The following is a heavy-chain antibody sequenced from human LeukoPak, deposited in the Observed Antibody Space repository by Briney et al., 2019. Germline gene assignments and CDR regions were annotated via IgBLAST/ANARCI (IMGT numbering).Heavy chain of an antibody. CDR2: ISYDGGKK. CDR1: XFTFSTYA. Sequence: GRSLRLSCAVSXFTFSTYAMHWVRQAPDKGLEWVAVISYDGGKKYYSDSVKGRFTISRDNSKNTLYLQMNSLRTEDTAVYYCASRKDTPHLPDYWGQGTLVTVSS. D-gene: IGHD5-18*01. CDR3: ASRKDTPHLPDY. J-gene: IGHJ4*02. V-gene: IGHV3-30-3*01.